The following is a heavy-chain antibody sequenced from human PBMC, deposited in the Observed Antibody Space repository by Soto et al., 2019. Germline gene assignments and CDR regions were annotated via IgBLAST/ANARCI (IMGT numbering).Heavy chain of an antibody. J-gene: IGHJ4*02. CDR2: IIPIFGTA. D-gene: IGHD6-6*01. V-gene: IGHV1-69*06. CDR1: GGTFSSYA. Sequence: SVKVSCKASGGTFSSYAISWVRQAPGQGLEWMGGIIPIFGTANYAQKFQDRVTITADKSTSTAYMELSSLRSEDTAVYYCARDGPGAARPWSLDYWGQGTLVTVSS. CDR3: ARDGPGAARPWSLDY.